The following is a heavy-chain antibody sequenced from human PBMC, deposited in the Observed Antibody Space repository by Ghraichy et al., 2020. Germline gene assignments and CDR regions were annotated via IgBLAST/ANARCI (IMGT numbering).Heavy chain of an antibody. CDR3: ATVGGRGGAFDI. Sequence: SQTLSLTCAISGDSVSSNSAAWNWIRQSPSRGIEWLGRTYYRSKWYNDYAVSVKSRITINPDTSKNQFSLQLTSVTPEDTAVYYCATVGGRGGAFDIWGQGTMVTVSS. CDR2: TYYRSKWYN. CDR1: GDSVSSNSAA. D-gene: IGHD3-16*01. V-gene: IGHV6-1*01. J-gene: IGHJ3*02.